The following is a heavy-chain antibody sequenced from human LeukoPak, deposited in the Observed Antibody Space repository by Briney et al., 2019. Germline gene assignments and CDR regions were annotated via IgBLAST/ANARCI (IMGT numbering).Heavy chain of an antibody. D-gene: IGHD2-2*02. V-gene: IGHV1-2*06. CDR1: GYTFTGYY. CDR2: INPNSGGT. Sequence: GASVKVSCKASGYTFTGYYMHWVRQAPGQGLEWMGRINPNSGGTNYAQKFQGRVTMTRDTSISTAYMELSRLRSDDTAVYYCARGYCSSTSCYTWLNGEFDYWGQGTLVTVSS. J-gene: IGHJ4*02. CDR3: ARGYCSSTSCYTWLNGEFDY.